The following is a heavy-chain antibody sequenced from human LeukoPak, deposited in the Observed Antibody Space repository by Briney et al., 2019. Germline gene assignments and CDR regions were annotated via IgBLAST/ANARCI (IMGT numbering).Heavy chain of an antibody. CDR2: TSNDGSNK. Sequence: GRSLRLSCAASGFTFSDYNMHWVRQAPGQGLEWVSLTSNDGSNKYYAVSVKGRFTISRDNTKNTLYLQMNSLRAEDTAIFYCAKSLFTSATGTGRAFHIWGQGTRVTVSS. CDR3: AKSLFTSATGTGRAFHI. CDR1: GFTFSDYN. D-gene: IGHD1-1*01. V-gene: IGHV3-30-3*02. J-gene: IGHJ3*02.